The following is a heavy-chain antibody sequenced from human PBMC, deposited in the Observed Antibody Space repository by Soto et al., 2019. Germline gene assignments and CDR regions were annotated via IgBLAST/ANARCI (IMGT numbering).Heavy chain of an antibody. CDR3: AKDIITMVRGFFDS. V-gene: IGHV3-30*18. CDR1: GFTFSSYG. D-gene: IGHD3-10*01. Sequence: QVQLVESGGGVVQPGRSLRLSCAASGFTFSSYGMPWVRQAPGKGLEWVAVISYDGSNKYYADSVKGRFTISRDNSTITLYLQRISPGAEDTAVYYCAKDIITMVRGFFDSWGQGTLVTVSS. CDR2: ISYDGSNK. J-gene: IGHJ4*02.